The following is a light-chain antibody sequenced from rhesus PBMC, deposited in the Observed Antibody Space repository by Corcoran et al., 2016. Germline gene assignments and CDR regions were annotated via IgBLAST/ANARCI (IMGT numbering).Light chain of an antibody. V-gene: IGKV1S9*01. CDR2: RAY. CDR3: QQCYNYPFT. CDR1: QSLNNY. J-gene: IGKJ3*01. Sequence: DIQMTQSPSSLSASVGDRVTIICQASQSLNNYLNWYQQKPGKVPKLLVYRAYSLQSGIPSRCSGSGSGTDFTLTISSLQPADFATYYCQQCYNYPFTFGPGTKLDIK.